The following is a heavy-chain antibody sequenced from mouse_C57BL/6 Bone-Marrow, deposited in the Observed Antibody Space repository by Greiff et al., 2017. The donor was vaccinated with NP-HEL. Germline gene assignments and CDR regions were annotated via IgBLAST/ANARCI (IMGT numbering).Heavy chain of an antibody. CDR2: ISDGGSYT. V-gene: IGHV5-4*03. CDR3: ARAREFAY. J-gene: IGHJ3*01. CDR1: GFTFSSYA. Sequence: EVKLVESGGGLVKPGGSLKLSCAASGFTFSSYAMSWVLQTQEKRLEWVATISDGGSYTYYPDNVKGRFTISRDNAMNSPYRQMSHLKSENTAMYYSARAREFAYWGRGTLVTVSA.